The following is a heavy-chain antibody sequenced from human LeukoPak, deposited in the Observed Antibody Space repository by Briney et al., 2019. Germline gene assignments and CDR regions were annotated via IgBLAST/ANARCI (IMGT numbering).Heavy chain of an antibody. CDR1: GYTFTSYA. CDR2: INAGNGNT. CDR3: ATTYDILTGGTGAFDY. V-gene: IGHV1-3*01. Sequence: ASVKVSCKASGYTFTSYAMHWVRQAPGQRLEWMGWINAGNGNTKYSQKFQGRVTITRDTSASTAYMELSSLRSEDTAVYYCATTYDILTGGTGAFDYWGQGTLVTVSS. D-gene: IGHD3-9*01. J-gene: IGHJ4*02.